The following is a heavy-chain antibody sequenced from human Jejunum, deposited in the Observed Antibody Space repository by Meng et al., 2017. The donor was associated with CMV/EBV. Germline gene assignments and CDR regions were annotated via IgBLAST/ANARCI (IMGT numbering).Heavy chain of an antibody. CDR1: GYSFATYW. J-gene: IGHJ4*03. CDR2: IYPRDSKT. Sequence: CKGSGYSFATYWIGWVRQMPGKGLELMGVIYPRDSKTMYSPSFQGHVTISADKAISTAYLEWSSLKASDSAMYYCARLTILGGAITWGQGTLVTVSS. CDR3: ARLTILGGAIT. D-gene: IGHD3-3*01. V-gene: IGHV5-51*01.